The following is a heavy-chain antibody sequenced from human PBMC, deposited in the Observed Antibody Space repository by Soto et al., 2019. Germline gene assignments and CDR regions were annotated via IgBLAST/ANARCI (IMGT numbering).Heavy chain of an antibody. Sequence: ASVKVSCKASGYTFTSYAMHWVRQAPGQRLEWMGWINAGNGNTKYSQKFQGRVTITRDTSASTAYMELSSLRSEDTAVYYCARTSITFGGVIFADYWGQGTLVTVSS. CDR1: GYTFTSYA. V-gene: IGHV1-3*01. CDR3: ARTSITFGGVIFADY. CDR2: INAGNGNT. J-gene: IGHJ4*02. D-gene: IGHD3-16*02.